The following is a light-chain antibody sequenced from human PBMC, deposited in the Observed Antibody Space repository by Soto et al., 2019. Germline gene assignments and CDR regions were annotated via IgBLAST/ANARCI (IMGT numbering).Light chain of an antibody. Sequence: QSVLTQPPSLSGAPGQRVTISCTGSSSNIGAGFDVHWYQQVPGTAPRLLINANTNRPSGVPDRFSGSKSGTSASLAITGLQPEDEADYVCQSYDSRLSEYVFGSGTKLTVL. CDR2: ANT. CDR3: QSYDSRLSEYV. CDR1: SSNIGAGFD. V-gene: IGLV1-40*01. J-gene: IGLJ1*01.